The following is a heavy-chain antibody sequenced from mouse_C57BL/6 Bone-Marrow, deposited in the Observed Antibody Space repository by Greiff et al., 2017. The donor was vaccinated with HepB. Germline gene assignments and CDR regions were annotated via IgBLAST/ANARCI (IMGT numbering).Heavy chain of an antibody. V-gene: IGHV1-50*01. CDR3: ATTAQATWFAY. CDR1: GYTFTSYW. D-gene: IGHD3-2*02. CDR2: IDPSDSYT. Sequence: QVQLQHPGAELVKPGASVKLSCKASGYTFTSYWMQWVKQRPGQGLEWIGEIDPSDSYTNYNQKFKGKATLTVDTSSSTAYMQLSSLTSEDSAVYYCATTAQATWFAYWGQGTLVTVSA. J-gene: IGHJ3*01.